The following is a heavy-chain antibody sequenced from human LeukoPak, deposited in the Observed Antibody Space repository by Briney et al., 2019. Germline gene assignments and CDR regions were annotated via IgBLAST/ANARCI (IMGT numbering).Heavy chain of an antibody. D-gene: IGHD3-3*01. Sequence: ASVKVSCKASGYTFISFGISWVRQAPGQRLEWMGWINAGNGNTKYSQKFQGRVTITRDTSASTAYMELSSLRSEDTAVYYCARVWSGANWFDPWGQGTLVTVSS. CDR1: GYTFISFG. V-gene: IGHV1-3*01. J-gene: IGHJ5*02. CDR3: ARVWSGANWFDP. CDR2: INAGNGNT.